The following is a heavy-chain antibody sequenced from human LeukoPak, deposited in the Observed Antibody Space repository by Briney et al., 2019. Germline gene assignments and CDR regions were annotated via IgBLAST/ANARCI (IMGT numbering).Heavy chain of an antibody. CDR1: GFTFSSYS. Sequence: GGSLRLSCAASGFTFSSYSMNWVRQAPGKGLEWVSYISSSSSTIYYADPVKGRFTISRDNAKNSLYLQMNSLRAEDTAVYYCARGPLRSNYYYYYMDVWGKGTTVTVSS. CDR3: ARGPLRSNYYYYYMDV. V-gene: IGHV3-48*04. J-gene: IGHJ6*03. CDR2: ISSSSSTI. D-gene: IGHD4-17*01.